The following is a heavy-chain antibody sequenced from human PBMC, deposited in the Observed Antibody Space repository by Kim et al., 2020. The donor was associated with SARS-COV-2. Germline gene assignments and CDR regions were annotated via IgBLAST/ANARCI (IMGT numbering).Heavy chain of an antibody. D-gene: IGHD4-17*01. CDR2: ISRSGGNT. CDR1: GFTFNNYA. Sequence: GGSLRLSCATAGFTFNNYAMSWVRQAPGKGPEWVSAISRSGGNTYYADSVKGRFIISRDNSKNFLYLQMNSLRAEDTAIYYCAKDSNGDFVGGVDFWGQGNMVTLS. CDR3: AKDSNGDFVGGVDF. V-gene: IGHV3-23*01. J-gene: IGHJ3*01.